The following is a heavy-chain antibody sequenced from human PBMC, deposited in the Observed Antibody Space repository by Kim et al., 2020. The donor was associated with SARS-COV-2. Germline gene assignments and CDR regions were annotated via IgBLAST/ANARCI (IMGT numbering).Heavy chain of an antibody. CDR1: GFTFSSYA. D-gene: IGHD6-13*01. V-gene: IGHV3-30*04. Sequence: GGSLRLSCAASGFTFSSYAMHWVRQAPGKGLEWVAVISYDGSNKYYADSVKGRFTISRDNSKNTLYLQMNSLRAEDTAVYYCARGVAAAPPPFDAFDFWG. CDR2: ISYDGSNK. J-gene: IGHJ3*01. CDR3: ARGVAAAPPPFDAFDF.